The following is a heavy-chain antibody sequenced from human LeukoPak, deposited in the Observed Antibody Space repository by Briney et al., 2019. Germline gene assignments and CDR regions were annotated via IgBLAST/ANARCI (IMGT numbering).Heavy chain of an antibody. CDR3: VRQERPDFDY. CDR2: AYYRSKWIL. D-gene: IGHD5-24*01. CDR1: GDSVSGSSVA. Sequence: SQALSLTCVISGDSVSGSSVAWNWLRQSPARGLEWLGRAYYRSKWILYYDVSVKSRITISPDTSKNQVSLQLNSVTPEDTAVYYCVRQERPDFDYWGQGTLVTVSA. V-gene: IGHV6-1*01. J-gene: IGHJ4*02.